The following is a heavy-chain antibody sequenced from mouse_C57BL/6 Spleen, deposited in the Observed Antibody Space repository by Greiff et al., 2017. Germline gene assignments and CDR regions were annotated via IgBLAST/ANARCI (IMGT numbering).Heavy chain of an antibody. CDR1: GYSITSGYY. CDR3: ARGGGYYAMDY. J-gene: IGHJ4*01. Sequence: ESGPGLVKPSQSLSLTCSVTGYSITSGYYWNWIRQFPGNKLEWMGYISYDGSNNYNPSLKNRISITRDTSKNQVFLKLNSVTTEDTATYYCARGGGYYAMDYWGQGTSVTVSS. V-gene: IGHV3-6*01. CDR2: ISYDGSN.